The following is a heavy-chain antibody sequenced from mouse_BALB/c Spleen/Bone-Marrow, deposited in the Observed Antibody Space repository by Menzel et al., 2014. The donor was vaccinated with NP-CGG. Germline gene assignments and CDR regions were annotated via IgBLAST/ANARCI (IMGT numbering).Heavy chain of an antibody. Sequence: VKLMESGPELVKPGASVRISCKASGYTFTSYYIHWVKQRPGQGLEWIGWIYPGNVKTKYDEKFKGKATLTADKSSSTAYMQLSSLTSEDSAVYFCARYGSSYYFDYWGQGTTLTVSS. CDR2: IYPGNVKT. CDR3: ARYGSSYYFDY. J-gene: IGHJ2*01. CDR1: GYTFTSYY. V-gene: IGHV1S56*01. D-gene: IGHD1-1*01.